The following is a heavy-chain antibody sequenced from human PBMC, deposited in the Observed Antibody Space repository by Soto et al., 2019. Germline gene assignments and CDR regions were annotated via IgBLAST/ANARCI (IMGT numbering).Heavy chain of an antibody. CDR1: GFTFSSYS. Sequence: PGGSLRLSCAASGFTFSSYSMNWVRQAPGKGLEWVSYISSSSSTIYYADSVKGRFTISRDNAKNSLYLQMNSLRAEDTAVYYCARDLYYYGSGSYSPWFDSWGQGTLVTVSS. V-gene: IGHV3-48*01. CDR2: ISSSSSTI. CDR3: ARDLYYYGSGSYSPWFDS. D-gene: IGHD3-10*01. J-gene: IGHJ5*01.